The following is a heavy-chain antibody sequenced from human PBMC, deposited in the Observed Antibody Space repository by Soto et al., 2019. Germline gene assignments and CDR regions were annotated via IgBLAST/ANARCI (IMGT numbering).Heavy chain of an antibody. D-gene: IGHD3-22*01. V-gene: IGHV3-23*01. Sequence: GGSLRLSCVASGFPFSNYAMTWVRQAPGEGLEWVSALSGSGVSTYYADSVMGRFTISRDNSKNTVYLQMNSLRAEDTAVYYCAKIESRFFYDSTGYYPFDYWGQGTLVTVSS. CDR1: GFPFSNYA. J-gene: IGHJ4*02. CDR3: AKIESRFFYDSTGYYPFDY. CDR2: LSGSGVST.